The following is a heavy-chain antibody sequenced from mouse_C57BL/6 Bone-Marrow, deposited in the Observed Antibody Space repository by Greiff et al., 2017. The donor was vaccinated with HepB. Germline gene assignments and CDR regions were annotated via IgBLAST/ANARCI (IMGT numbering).Heavy chain of an antibody. D-gene: IGHD1-1*01. Sequence: QQSCKASGYTFTSYWMDWVKQRPGQGLEWIGNIYPSDSETHYNQKFKDKATLTVDKSSSTAYMQLSSLTSEDSAVYYCARSGSSYPYYFDYWGQGTTLTVSS. J-gene: IGHJ2*01. CDR1: GYTFTSYW. CDR2: IYPSDSET. CDR3: ARSGSSYPYYFDY. V-gene: IGHV1-61*01.